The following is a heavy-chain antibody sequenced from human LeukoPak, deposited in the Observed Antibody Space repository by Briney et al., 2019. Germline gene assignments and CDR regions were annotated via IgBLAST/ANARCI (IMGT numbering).Heavy chain of an antibody. D-gene: IGHD6-13*01. J-gene: IGHJ4*02. Sequence: GGSLRPSCAASGFTVSSNYMSWVRQAPGKGLEWVSVIYSGGSTYYADSVKGRFTISRDNSKNTRYLQMNSLRAEDTAVYYCAKDVLSEQQLVLFYWGQGTLVTVSS. CDR1: GFTVSSNY. V-gene: IGHV3-66*01. CDR2: IYSGGST. CDR3: AKDVLSEQQLVLFY.